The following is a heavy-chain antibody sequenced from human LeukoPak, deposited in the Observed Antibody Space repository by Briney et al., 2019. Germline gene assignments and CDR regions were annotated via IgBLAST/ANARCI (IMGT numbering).Heavy chain of an antibody. CDR3: ARSGYSSSFGAWFDP. CDR1: GGTFSSYA. CDR2: IIPIFGTA. Sequence: SVKVSCKASGGTFSSYAISWVRQAPGQGLEWMGGIIPIFGTANYAQKFQGRVTITADESTSTAYMELSSLRSEDTAVYYCARSGYSSSFGAWFDPWGQGTLVTVSS. J-gene: IGHJ5*02. D-gene: IGHD6-6*01. V-gene: IGHV1-69*13.